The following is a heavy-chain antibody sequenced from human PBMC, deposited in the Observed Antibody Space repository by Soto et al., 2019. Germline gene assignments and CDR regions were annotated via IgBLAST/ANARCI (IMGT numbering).Heavy chain of an antibody. V-gene: IGHV2-5*02. Sequence: SGPTLVNPTQTLTLTCTFSGFSFSVNGVAVGWIRQPPGQALEWLALIYWDDDQHYNPSLKDRLTITKDTSRNQVVLTMTNMDPVDTATYYCAHKRDVSRGFKYWGQGTLVTVSS. CDR3: AHKRDVSRGFKY. CDR2: IYWDDDQ. J-gene: IGHJ4*02. CDR1: GFSFSVNGVA. D-gene: IGHD3-10*01.